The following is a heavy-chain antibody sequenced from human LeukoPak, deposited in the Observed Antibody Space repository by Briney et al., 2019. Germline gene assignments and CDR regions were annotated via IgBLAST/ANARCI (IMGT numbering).Heavy chain of an antibody. V-gene: IGHV4-34*01. CDR3: ARGYQLLWGGWFDP. D-gene: IGHD2-2*01. Sequence: SETLSLTCAVYGGSFSGYYWSWIRRPPGKGLEWIGEINHSESTNYNPSLKSRVTISVDTSKNRFSLKLSSVIAADTAVYYCARGYQLLWGGWFDPWGQGTLVTVSS. CDR2: INHSEST. J-gene: IGHJ5*02. CDR1: GGSFSGYY.